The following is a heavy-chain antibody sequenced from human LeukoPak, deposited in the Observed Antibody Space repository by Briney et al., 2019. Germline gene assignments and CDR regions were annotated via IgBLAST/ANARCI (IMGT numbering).Heavy chain of an antibody. CDR1: GFTFSSYA. J-gene: IGHJ4*02. Sequence: PGGSLRLSCAASGFTFSSYAMSWVRQAPGKGLEWVSAISGSGGSTYYADSVKGRFTISRDNSENTLYLQMNSLRAEDTAVYYCAKDIVVVPAANWGFYYWCQGTPVTVSS. V-gene: IGHV3-23*01. CDR3: AKDIVVVPAANWGFYY. D-gene: IGHD2-2*01. CDR2: ISGSGGST.